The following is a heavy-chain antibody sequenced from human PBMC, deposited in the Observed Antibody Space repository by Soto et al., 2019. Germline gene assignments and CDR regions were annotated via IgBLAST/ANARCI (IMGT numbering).Heavy chain of an antibody. Sequence: GGSLRLSCTASGFTFGDYAMSWFRQAPGKGLEWVGFIRSKAYGGTTEYAASVKGRFTISRDDSKSIAYLQMNSLKTEDTAVYYCTRGQGIAVAGTPFDYWGQGTLVTVSS. CDR1: GFTFGDYA. CDR3: TRGQGIAVAGTPFDY. V-gene: IGHV3-49*03. J-gene: IGHJ4*02. CDR2: IRSKAYGGTT. D-gene: IGHD6-19*01.